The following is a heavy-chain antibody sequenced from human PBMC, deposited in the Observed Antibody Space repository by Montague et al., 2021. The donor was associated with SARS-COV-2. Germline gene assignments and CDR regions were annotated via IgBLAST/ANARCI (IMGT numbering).Heavy chain of an antibody. CDR2: IKQDGSEK. J-gene: IGHJ4*02. CDR3: TRLGWGYSDGLDY. V-gene: IGHV3-7*01. CDR1: GFTFSSYW. Sequence: SLRLSCAASGFTFSSYWMSWVRQAPGKGLEWVANIKQDGSEKYYVDSVKGRFSISRDNAKNSLYLQMSSQRAEDTAMYYCTRLGWGYSDGLDYWGQGTLVTVSS. D-gene: IGHD5-18*01.